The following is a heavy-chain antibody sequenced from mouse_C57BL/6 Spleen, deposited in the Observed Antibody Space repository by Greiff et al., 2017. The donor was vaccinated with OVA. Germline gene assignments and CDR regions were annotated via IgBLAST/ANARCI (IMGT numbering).Heavy chain of an antibody. CDR2: IHPNSGST. CDR3: ARKETYSTFSCFAY. V-gene: IGHV1-64*01. J-gene: IGHJ3*01. CDR1: GYTFTSYW. Sequence: QVQLQQPGAELVKPGASVKLSCKASGYTFTSYWMHWVKQRPGQGLEWIGMIHPNSGSTNYNEKFKSKATLTVDTSSSTAYMQLSSLTSEDSAVYYCARKETYSTFSCFAYWGQGTLVTVSA. D-gene: IGHD2-5*01.